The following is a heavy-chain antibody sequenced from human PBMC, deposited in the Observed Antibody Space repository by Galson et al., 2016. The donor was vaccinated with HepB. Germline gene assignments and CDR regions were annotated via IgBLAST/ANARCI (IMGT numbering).Heavy chain of an antibody. J-gene: IGHJ4*02. CDR3: ARDRRKVEGGGSDL. D-gene: IGHD5-12*01. CDR2: INYSGSS. V-gene: IGHV4-31*03. CDR1: GGSISSREFY. Sequence: TLSLTCTVSGGSISSREFYWSWIRHHPQKGLEWIGYINYSGSSNSNPSLKGRLTMSVDTSKNQFSLKVNSVSAADTAVYYCARDRRKVEGGGSDLWGQRTLVTVSS.